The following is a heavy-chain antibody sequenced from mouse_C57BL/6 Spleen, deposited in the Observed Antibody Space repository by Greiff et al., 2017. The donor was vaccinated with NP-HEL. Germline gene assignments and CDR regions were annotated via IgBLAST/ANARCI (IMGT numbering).Heavy chain of an antibody. J-gene: IGHJ2*01. D-gene: IGHD6-2*01. CDR1: GYTFTSYW. CDR3: ARSRVSNYFDY. CDR2: LDPSDSYT. Sequence: VQLQQPGAELVMPGASVKLSCKASGYTFTSYWMHWVKQRPGQGLEWIGELDPSDSYTNYTQKFKGKSTLTVDKSSSTAYMQLSSLTSEDSAVYYCARSRVSNYFDYWGQGTTLTVSS. V-gene: IGHV1-69*01.